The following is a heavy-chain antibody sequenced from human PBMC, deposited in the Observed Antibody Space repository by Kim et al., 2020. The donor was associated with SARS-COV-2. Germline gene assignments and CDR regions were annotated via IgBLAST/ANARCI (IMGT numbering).Heavy chain of an antibody. CDR1: GFIFSTYI. CDR3: ATDYGGYSTFDL. J-gene: IGHJ4*02. Sequence: GGSLILSCAASGFIFSTYIVHWVRQAPGKGLEWVAAISFDRDKKFYAESVKGRFSISKDNSHSTLYLEMNSLRDEDTAVYYCATDYGGYSTFDLWGQGSL. CDR2: ISFDRDKK. D-gene: IGHD4-17*01. V-gene: IGHV3-30-3*01.